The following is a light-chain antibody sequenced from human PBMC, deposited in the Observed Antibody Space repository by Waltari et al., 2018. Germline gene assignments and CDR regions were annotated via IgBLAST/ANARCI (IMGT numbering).Light chain of an antibody. CDR2: RNT. Sequence: QSVPTPPPSVPGAPGQRATNSCTGRASNIEPGKHVHGHQRLPGTAPNRLIYRNTNRPSGGPDRVSGSKSGTSASLAITGLQAEDEADYFCQSFDNYVSGGTVFGGGTKLAVL. J-gene: IGLJ3*02. V-gene: IGLV1-40*01. CDR3: QSFDNYVSGGTV. CDR1: ASNIEPGKH.